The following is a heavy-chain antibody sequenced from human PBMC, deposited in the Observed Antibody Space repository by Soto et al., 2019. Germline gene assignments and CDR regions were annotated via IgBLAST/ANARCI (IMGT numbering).Heavy chain of an antibody. CDR2: IIPISGTT. J-gene: IGHJ6*02. V-gene: IGHV1-69*01. D-gene: IGHD1-7*01. CDR3: ARGQTGTTFETGGPTFFYFHMDV. Sequence: QVQLVQSGAEVKKPGSSVKVSCRASGGSFSTYGINWVRQAPGEGLEWMGGIIPISGTTNYAQNFQGRVTITADQSTTTAYMELHGLTSDDTAVFYCARGQTGTTFETGGPTFFYFHMDVWGQGTSVTVSS. CDR1: GGSFSTYG.